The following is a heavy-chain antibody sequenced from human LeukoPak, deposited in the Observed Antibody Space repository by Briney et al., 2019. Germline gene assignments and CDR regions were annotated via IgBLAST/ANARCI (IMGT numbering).Heavy chain of an antibody. CDR3: VRRSPRDCSTTSCYSSSWYVDY. Sequence: PGGSLRLSCSASGFTFSSYAMHWVRQTPGKGLEYVSAISINGGSTYYTDSVKGRFTISRDNAKNTLYLQMSSLRAEDTAVYYCVRRSPRDCSTTSCYSSSWYVDYWGQGRLVTVSS. CDR2: ISINGGST. V-gene: IGHV3-64D*06. D-gene: IGHD2-2*02. J-gene: IGHJ4*02. CDR1: GFTFSSYA.